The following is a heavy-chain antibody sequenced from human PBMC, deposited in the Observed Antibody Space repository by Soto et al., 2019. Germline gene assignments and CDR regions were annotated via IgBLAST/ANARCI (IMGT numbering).Heavy chain of an antibody. J-gene: IGHJ4*02. CDR2: INPDTGGA. D-gene: IGHD3-16*01. V-gene: IGHV1-2*02. Sequence: QVQLVQSGAEVKKPGASVKVSCRAYGYTFTAYYLYWLRQTPGQGLEWLGGINPDTGGADIAPKFQGKIIMTMDTSINTAYMQLPRLTSDDTAVHYCARDPIGGGAPYYFDYWGQGTLVTVSS. CDR3: ARDPIGGGAPYYFDY. CDR1: GYTFTAYY.